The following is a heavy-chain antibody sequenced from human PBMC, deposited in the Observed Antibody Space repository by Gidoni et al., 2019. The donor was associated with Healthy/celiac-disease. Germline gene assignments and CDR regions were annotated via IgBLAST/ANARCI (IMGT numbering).Heavy chain of an antibody. CDR2: INHSGST. D-gene: IGHD6-13*01. Sequence: QVQLQQGGAGLLKPSETLSLTGAVYGGSFGGYYWSWIRQPPGKGLEWIGEINHSGSTNYHPSLKSRVTISVDTSKNQFSLKLSSVTDADTAVYYCARRGVAAAGRGWFDPWGQGTLVTVSS. V-gene: IGHV4-34*01. J-gene: IGHJ5*02. CDR3: ARRGVAAAGRGWFDP. CDR1: GGSFGGYY.